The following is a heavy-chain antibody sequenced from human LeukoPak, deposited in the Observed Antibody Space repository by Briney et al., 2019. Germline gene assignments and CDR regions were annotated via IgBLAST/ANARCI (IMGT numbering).Heavy chain of an antibody. J-gene: IGHJ6*02. CDR2: IYYSGST. V-gene: IGHV4-31*03. CDR3: ARDRNYYGMDV. Sequence: SETLSLTCTVSGGSISSGGYYWSWIRQYPGKGLEWIGYIYYSGSTYYNPSLKSRVTISVDTSENQFSLKLSSVTAADTAVYYCARDRNYYGMDVWGQGTTVTVSS. CDR1: GGSISSGGYY.